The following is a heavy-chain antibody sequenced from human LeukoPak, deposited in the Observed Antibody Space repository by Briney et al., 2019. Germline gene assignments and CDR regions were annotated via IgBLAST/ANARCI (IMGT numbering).Heavy chain of an antibody. D-gene: IGHD5-18*01. CDR3: ARTLDTALPFDY. CDR1: GCSISSYY. V-gene: IGHV4-59*07. Sequence: SDTLSLTCTVSGCSISSYYWSWIRQPPGQGLEWIGYIYYSGSTNYIPSHKSRVTISVDTSKNQFSLKLSSVTAADTAVYYCARTLDTALPFDYWGQGTLVTVSS. J-gene: IGHJ4*02. CDR2: IYYSGST.